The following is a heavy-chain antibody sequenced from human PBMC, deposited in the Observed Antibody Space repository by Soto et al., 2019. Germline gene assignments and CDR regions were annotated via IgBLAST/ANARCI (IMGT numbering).Heavy chain of an antibody. J-gene: IGHJ4*02. CDR1: GGTFDDYA. CDR3: AKATGIAVAGTTGDY. V-gene: IGHV3-9*01. D-gene: IGHD6-19*01. CDR2: ISWNSGSI. Sequence: SLKLSCAASGGTFDDYAMHWVRQAPGKGLEWVSGISWNSGSIGYADSVKGRFTISRDNAKNSLYLQMNSLRAEDTALYYCAKATGIAVAGTTGDYWGQGTLVTVSS.